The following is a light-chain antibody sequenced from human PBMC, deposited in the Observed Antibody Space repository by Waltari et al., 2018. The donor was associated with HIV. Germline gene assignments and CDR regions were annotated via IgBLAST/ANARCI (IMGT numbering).Light chain of an antibody. CDR3: QQYNEWPPWT. CDR2: GAS. CDR1: QSVSSN. V-gene: IGKV3-15*01. Sequence: VMPPSPATLSVSPGDSAPLSCRASQSVSSNFAWYQQKPGQAPRRLISGASTRATGTPARFSGSGSGTEFTLNISSLQSEDFAVYYCQQYNEWPPWTFGQGTKVEIK. J-gene: IGKJ1*01.